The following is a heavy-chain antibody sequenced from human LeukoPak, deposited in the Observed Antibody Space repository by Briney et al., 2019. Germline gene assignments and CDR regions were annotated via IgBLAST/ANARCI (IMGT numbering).Heavy chain of an antibody. CDR2: ISSSSSYV. CDR1: GFTFSSYS. CDR3: ARFLRRGIAAAGDDY. J-gene: IGHJ4*02. Sequence: GGSLRLSCAASGFTFSSYSMNWVRQAPGKGLEWVSSISSSSSYVYYADSVKGRFTISRDNAKNSLYLQMNSLRAEDTAVYYCARFLRRGIAAAGDDYWGQGTLVTVSS. V-gene: IGHV3-21*01. D-gene: IGHD6-13*01.